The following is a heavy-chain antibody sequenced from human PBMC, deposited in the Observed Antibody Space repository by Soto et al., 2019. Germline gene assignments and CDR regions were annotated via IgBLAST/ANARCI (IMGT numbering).Heavy chain of an antibody. Sequence: QVQLVQSGAEVKKPGASVKVSCKASGYTFTSYYMHWVRQAPGQGLEWMGIINPSGGSTSYAQKFQGRVTMTRDTYTSTVYMELSSLRSEDTAVYYCARAGLRFLEWLSNWYFDLWGRGTLVTVSS. CDR2: INPSGGST. D-gene: IGHD3-3*01. CDR1: GYTFTSYY. CDR3: ARAGLRFLEWLSNWYFDL. V-gene: IGHV1-46*01. J-gene: IGHJ2*01.